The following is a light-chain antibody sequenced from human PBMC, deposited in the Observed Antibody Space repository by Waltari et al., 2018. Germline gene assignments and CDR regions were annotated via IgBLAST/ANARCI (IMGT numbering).Light chain of an antibody. CDR1: TTVLYSSNNRYS. J-gene: IGKJ4*01. CDR2: WAS. CDR3: QQFYSSPLT. V-gene: IGKV4-1*01. Sequence: DIVMTQSPASLAVSLGETATSNCQYSTTVLYSSNNRYSLAWFQQKPGQPPKLLIYWASTRESGVPDRFSGSGSGTDFTLTISSLQAEDVAVYYCQQFYSSPLTFGGGTKVEIK.